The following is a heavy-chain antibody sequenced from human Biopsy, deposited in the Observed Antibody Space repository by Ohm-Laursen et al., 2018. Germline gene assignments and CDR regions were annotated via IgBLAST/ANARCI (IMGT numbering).Heavy chain of an antibody. CDR1: GFILNNYG. CDR3: AKEEPPQGYDFWSGHYYYFDY. J-gene: IGHJ4*01. V-gene: IGHV3-23*01. Sequence: SLRLSCTASGFILNNYGLSWVRQAPGKGLEWVSAIRGSGLTTFYTDSVKGRFTISRDNSKNTLYLQMNSLRAEDTAVYYCAKEEPPQGYDFWSGHYYYFDYWGQGTLVTVSS. D-gene: IGHD3-3*01. CDR2: IRGSGLTT.